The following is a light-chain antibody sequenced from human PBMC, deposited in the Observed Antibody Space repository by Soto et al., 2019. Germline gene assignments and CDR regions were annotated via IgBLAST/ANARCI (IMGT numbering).Light chain of an antibody. Sequence: KVLTQSPATLSLSPGESATLSCKASQSVRSNLAWYQKNPGQPPRLLLYDASSRATGIPSRFSGSGSGTELTLTISSLQSEDFAVYYCQQYKNWPPITFGQGTRLEI. CDR2: DAS. J-gene: IGKJ5*01. CDR1: QSVRSN. CDR3: QQYKNWPPIT. V-gene: IGKV3-15*01.